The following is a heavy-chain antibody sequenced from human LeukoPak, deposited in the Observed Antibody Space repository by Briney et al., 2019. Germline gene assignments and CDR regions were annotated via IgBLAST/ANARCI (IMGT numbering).Heavy chain of an antibody. CDR3: AGPWGPYYYDSSGSNWFDP. Sequence: PSETLSLTCTVSGGSISSSSYYWGWIRQPPGKGLEWIGSIYYSGSTYYNPSLKSRVTISVDTSKNQFSLKLSSVTAADTAVHYCAGPWGPYYYDSSGSNWFDPWGQGTLVTVSS. D-gene: IGHD3-22*01. J-gene: IGHJ5*02. V-gene: IGHV4-39*01. CDR1: GGSISSSSYY. CDR2: IYYSGST.